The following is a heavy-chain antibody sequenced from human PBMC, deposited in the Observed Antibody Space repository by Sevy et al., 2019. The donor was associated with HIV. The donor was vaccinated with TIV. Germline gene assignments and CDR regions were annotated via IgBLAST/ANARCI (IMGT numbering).Heavy chain of an antibody. Sequence: GGSLRLSCAASGVTFSSYGIHWVRQAPGKGLEWVAVISYDGSKKNHAESMKGRFTISRDYSKNTLYLEMSSRGPEDTAVYYCAHSSGLYGYYYGMDVWGQGTTVTVSS. D-gene: IGHD3-3*01. V-gene: IGHV3-30*03. CDR1: GVTFSSYG. J-gene: IGHJ6*02. CDR3: AHSSGLYGYYYGMDV. CDR2: ISYDGSKK.